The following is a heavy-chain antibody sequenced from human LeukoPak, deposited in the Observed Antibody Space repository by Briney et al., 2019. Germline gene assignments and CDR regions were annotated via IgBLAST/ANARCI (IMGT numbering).Heavy chain of an antibody. Sequence: SGRSLRLSCAASGFIFDDYSMHWVRQAPEKGLEWVSGISWNCDSKDYADSVKGRFTISRDNAKNSLFLQVNSLRTEDTALYYCGRSVELVRGYFDFWGQGTLVTVSS. J-gene: IGHJ4*02. CDR1: GFIFDDYS. CDR2: ISWNCDSK. CDR3: GRSVELVRGYFDF. V-gene: IGHV3-9*01. D-gene: IGHD1-1*01.